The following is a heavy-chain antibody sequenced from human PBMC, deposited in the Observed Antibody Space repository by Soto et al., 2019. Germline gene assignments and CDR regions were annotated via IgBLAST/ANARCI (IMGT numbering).Heavy chain of an antibody. CDR2: INHSGST. J-gene: IGHJ4*02. D-gene: IGHD2-8*02. Sequence: QVQLQQWGAGLLKPSETLSLTCAVYGGSFSGYYWTWIRQPPGTGLEWIGEINHSGSTNYNPSLKSRVTISVDTSQNQSSLKLTSVTAADTAVYYCARDKITGLFDYWGQGNLVTVSS. CDR1: GGSFSGYY. V-gene: IGHV4-34*01. CDR3: ARDKITGLFDY.